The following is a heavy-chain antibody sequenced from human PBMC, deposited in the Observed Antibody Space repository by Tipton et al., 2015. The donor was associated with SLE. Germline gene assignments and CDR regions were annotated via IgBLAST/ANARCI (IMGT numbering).Heavy chain of an antibody. J-gene: IGHJ4*02. V-gene: IGHV3-64*01. Sequence: SLRLSCTSSGFTFSSFAMHWVRQAPGKGLEYVSGTSSNGGSTYYANSVKGRFTISRDNSQNTLYLQMGSLRAEDMAVYQCARGGADYWGQGTLVTVSS. CDR2: TSSNGGST. CDR1: GFTFSSFA. CDR3: ARGGADY.